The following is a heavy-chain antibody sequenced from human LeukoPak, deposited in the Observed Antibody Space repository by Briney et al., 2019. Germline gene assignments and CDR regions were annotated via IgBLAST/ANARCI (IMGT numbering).Heavy chain of an antibody. J-gene: IGHJ4*02. V-gene: IGHV4-59*01. CDR3: ALGDCSSTSCYVFDY. CDR1: GGYISSYY. Sequence: SETLSLTCTVSGGYISSYYWSWIRQPPGKGLEWIGYIFNSGSTNYNPSLKSRVTISVDTSKYQFSLKLSSVTAADTAVYFCALGDCSSTSCYVFDYWGQGTLVTVSS. D-gene: IGHD2-2*01. CDR2: IFNSGST.